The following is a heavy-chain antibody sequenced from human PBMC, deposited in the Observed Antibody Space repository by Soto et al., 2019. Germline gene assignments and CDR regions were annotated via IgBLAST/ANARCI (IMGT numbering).Heavy chain of an antibody. Sequence: EVQMVESGGGLVQPGGSLRLSCAASGFTIRMYWMSWVRQAPGKGLEWVANINEDGSERDYVDSVRGRFTISRDNAKNSLYLEMSSLRAEDTAVYYCAVHAAPFDYWGQGTLVTVSS. CDR2: INEDGSER. V-gene: IGHV3-7*03. D-gene: IGHD6-13*01. J-gene: IGHJ4*02. CDR3: AVHAAPFDY. CDR1: GFTIRMYW.